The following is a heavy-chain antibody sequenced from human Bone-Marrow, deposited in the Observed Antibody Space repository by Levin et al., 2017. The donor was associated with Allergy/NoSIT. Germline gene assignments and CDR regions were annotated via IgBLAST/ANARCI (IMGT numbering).Heavy chain of an antibody. V-gene: IGHV4-34*01. D-gene: IGHD3-10*01. J-gene: IGHJ4*02. CDR2: INHSGST. Sequence: PSETLSLTCAVYGGSFSGYYWSWIRQPPGKGLEWIGEINHSGSTNYNPSLKSRVTISVDTSKNQFSLKLSSVTAADTAVYYCARRAGVVLLWFGEFDYWGQGTLVTVSS. CDR1: GGSFSGYY. CDR3: ARRAGVVLLWFGEFDY.